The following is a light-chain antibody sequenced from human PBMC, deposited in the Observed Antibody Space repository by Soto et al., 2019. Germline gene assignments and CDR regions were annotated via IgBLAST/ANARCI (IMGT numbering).Light chain of an antibody. J-gene: IGLJ2*01. Sequence: QSALTQPRSVSGSPGQSGTIYCTGTSSDVADYNYVSWYQQHPGKAPKVTAYDVNKRPSGVPDRFSGSKSGNTASLTISGLQAEDEADYYCCSYAGTFVVFGGGTKLTVL. V-gene: IGLV2-11*01. CDR3: CSYAGTFVV. CDR1: SSDVADYNY. CDR2: DVN.